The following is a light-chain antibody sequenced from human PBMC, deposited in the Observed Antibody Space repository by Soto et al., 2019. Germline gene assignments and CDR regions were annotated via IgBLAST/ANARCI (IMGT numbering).Light chain of an antibody. CDR2: AAS. J-gene: IGKJ5*01. Sequence: DLQMTQSPSSLSASVGDRVTITCRASQSISNHLNWYQQRPGKAPNLLIYAASSLPSGVPSRFSGSGSGTDFTLTINSLQPEDFATYFCQQTYSTPPITFGQGTRLDIK. CDR3: QQTYSTPPIT. V-gene: IGKV1-39*01. CDR1: QSISNH.